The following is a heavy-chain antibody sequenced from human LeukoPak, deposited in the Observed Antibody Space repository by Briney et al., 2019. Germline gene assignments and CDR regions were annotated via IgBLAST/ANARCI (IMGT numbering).Heavy chain of an antibody. J-gene: IGHJ4*02. D-gene: IGHD6-13*01. Sequence: ASVKVSCKASGYTFTGYYMHRVRQAPGQGLEWMGWINPNSGGTNYAQKFQGRVTMTRDTSISTAYMELSRLRSDDTAVYYCARGSRRSSWYWGHFDYWGQGTLVTVSS. CDR1: GYTFTGYY. CDR2: INPNSGGT. CDR3: ARGSRRSSWYWGHFDY. V-gene: IGHV1-2*02.